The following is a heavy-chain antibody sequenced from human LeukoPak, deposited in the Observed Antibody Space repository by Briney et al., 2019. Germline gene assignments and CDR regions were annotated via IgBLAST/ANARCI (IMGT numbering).Heavy chain of an antibody. Sequence: ASVKVSCKASGYTFTGYYMHWVRQAPGQGLEWMGWINPNSGGTNYAQKFQGRVTMTRDTSISTAYMELSRLRSDDTAVYYCARAWMPELSSYYYYMDVWGKGTTVTVSS. D-gene: IGHD1-1*01. V-gene: IGHV1-2*02. CDR1: GYTFTGYY. CDR2: INPNSGGT. CDR3: ARAWMPELSSYYYYMDV. J-gene: IGHJ6*03.